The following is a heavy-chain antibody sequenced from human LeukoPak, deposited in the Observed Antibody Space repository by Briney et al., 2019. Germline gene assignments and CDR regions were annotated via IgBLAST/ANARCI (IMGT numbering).Heavy chain of an antibody. V-gene: IGHV4-39*01. CDR3: ARIANWGTYGDY. Sequence: SETLSLTCTVSGGSISGTINYWGWIRQPPGKGLEWIGSIYYSGSTYYNPSLKSRVTISVDTSKNQFSLKLSSVTAADTAVYYCARIANWGTYGDYWGQGTLVTVSS. CDR2: IYYSGST. CDR1: GGSISGTINY. J-gene: IGHJ4*02. D-gene: IGHD1-1*01.